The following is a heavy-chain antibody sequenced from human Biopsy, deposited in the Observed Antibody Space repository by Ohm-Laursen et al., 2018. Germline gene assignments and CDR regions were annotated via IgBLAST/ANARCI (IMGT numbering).Heavy chain of an antibody. CDR3: ARATNSTGWPYYYFYGMDV. CDR1: GGSISSDY. V-gene: IGHV4-59*01. D-gene: IGHD2/OR15-2a*01. Sequence: GTLSLTCTVSGGSISSDYWSWIRQTPGKGLEWIGYIYYSGSTNYNPSLKSRDTISVDTSKNQFSLRLNSVTAADTAVYYCARATNSTGWPYYYFYGMDVWGQGTTVTVSS. J-gene: IGHJ6*02. CDR2: IYYSGST.